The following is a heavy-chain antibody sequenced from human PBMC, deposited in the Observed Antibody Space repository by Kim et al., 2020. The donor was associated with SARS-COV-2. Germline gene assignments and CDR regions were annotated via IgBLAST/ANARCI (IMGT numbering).Heavy chain of an antibody. D-gene: IGHD6-19*01. CDR3: ARDRSYSSGQKAVFWFDP. CDR1: GFTFSSYS. Sequence: GGSLRLSCAASGFTFSSYSMNWVRQAPGKGLEWVSSISSSSSYIYYADSVKGRFTISRDNAKNSLYLQMNSLRAEDTAVYYCARDRSYSSGQKAVFWFDPWGQGTLVTVSS. J-gene: IGHJ5*02. CDR2: ISSSSSYI. V-gene: IGHV3-21*01.